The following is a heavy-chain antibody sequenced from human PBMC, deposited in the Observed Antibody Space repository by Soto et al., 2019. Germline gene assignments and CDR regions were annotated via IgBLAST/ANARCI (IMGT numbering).Heavy chain of an antibody. J-gene: IGHJ4*02. Sequence: PWGSLRLSCAASGLIFSDVWITFFRQAPGKGLEWVGRIKTKPDDGTIDYAAPVRGRFTISRDDSKNTLYLQMTSLTPDDTGVYYCTTSNLGVDFWGPGTLVTVSS. CDR1: GLIFSDVW. CDR2: IKTKPDDGTI. CDR3: TTSNLGVDF. V-gene: IGHV3-15*01. D-gene: IGHD1-1*01.